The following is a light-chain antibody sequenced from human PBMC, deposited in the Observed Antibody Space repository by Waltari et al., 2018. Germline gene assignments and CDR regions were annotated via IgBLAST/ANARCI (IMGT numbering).Light chain of an antibody. CDR2: DAS. J-gene: IGKJ1*01. Sequence: IVLTQSPGTLSLSPGERATLPCRASQSVRRFLAWYQQKPGQAPRLLIYDASSRATGIPDRFSGSGFGTDFSLTISRLEPEDFAVYYCQKYGSLPATFGQGTKVEIK. CDR3: QKYGSLPAT. V-gene: IGKV3-20*01. CDR1: QSVRRF.